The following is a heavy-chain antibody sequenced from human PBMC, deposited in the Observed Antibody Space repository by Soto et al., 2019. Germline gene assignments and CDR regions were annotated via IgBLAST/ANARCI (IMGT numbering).Heavy chain of an antibody. V-gene: IGHV4-59*01. CDR2: IYNSGST. D-gene: IGHD1-20*01. Sequence: PSETLSLTCTVSGCSISSYYWSWIRQPPGKGLEWIGYIYNSGSTNYNPSLKSRVSISVDMSKNQFSLKLSSVTAADTAVYYCARDLLTGAVDYWGQGTLVTVSS. CDR1: GCSISSYY. CDR3: ARDLLTGAVDY. J-gene: IGHJ4*02.